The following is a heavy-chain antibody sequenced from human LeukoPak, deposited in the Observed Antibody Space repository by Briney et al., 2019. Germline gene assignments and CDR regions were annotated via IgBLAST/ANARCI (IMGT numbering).Heavy chain of an antibody. Sequence: PGGSLRLSCAASGFTFSNYEINWVRQAPGKGLEWISYISSSGSAIYYADSVKGRFTISRDNAKNTLYLQMNSLRAEDTAVYYCAKMRAPLWGKDCWGQGTLVTVSS. J-gene: IGHJ4*02. D-gene: IGHD3-16*01. V-gene: IGHV3-48*03. CDR3: AKMRAPLWGKDC. CDR2: ISSSGSAI. CDR1: GFTFSNYE.